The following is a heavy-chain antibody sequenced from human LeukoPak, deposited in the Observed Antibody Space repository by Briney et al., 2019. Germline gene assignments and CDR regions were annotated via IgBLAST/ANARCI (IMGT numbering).Heavy chain of an antibody. J-gene: IGHJ6*03. CDR2: IKEDGTEK. CDR1: EFSFSTYW. D-gene: IGHD3-10*01. Sequence: GGSLRLSCAASEFSFSTYWMSWVRQAPGKGLEWVANIKEDGTEKYYVGSVKGRFTISRDNAKKSLYLQMHSLRDDDTAVYFCARSPAGDAWPPAYYMDVWGKGTTVTVSS. V-gene: IGHV3-7*01. CDR3: ARSPAGDAWPPAYYMDV.